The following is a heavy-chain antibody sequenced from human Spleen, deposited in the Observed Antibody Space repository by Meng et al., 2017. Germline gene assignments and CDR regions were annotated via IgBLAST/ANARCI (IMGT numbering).Heavy chain of an antibody. CDR1: GFTFSDYY. CDR2: ISSSGSTI. CDR3: AREGIYPSGDAFDI. Sequence: GGSLRLSCAASGFTFSDYYMSWIRRAPGKGLEWVSYISSSGSTIYYADSVKGRFTISRDNAKNSLYLQMNSLRAEDTAVYYCAREGIYPSGDAFDIWGQGIMVTVSS. V-gene: IGHV3-11*04. J-gene: IGHJ3*02. D-gene: IGHD6-13*01.